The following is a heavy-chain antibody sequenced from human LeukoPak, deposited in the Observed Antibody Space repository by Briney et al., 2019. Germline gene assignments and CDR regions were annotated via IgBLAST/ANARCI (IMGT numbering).Heavy chain of an antibody. CDR1: GYTFTGYY. J-gene: IGHJ4*02. Sequence: GASVKVSCKASGYTFTGYYMHWVRQAPGQGLEWMGWINPNSGGTNYAQKFQGGVTMTRDTSISTAYMELSRLRSDDTAVYYCARDPSPFDILTGYSWGYPDYWGQGTLVTVSS. CDR2: INPNSGGT. V-gene: IGHV1-2*02. D-gene: IGHD3-9*01. CDR3: ARDPSPFDILTGYSWGYPDY.